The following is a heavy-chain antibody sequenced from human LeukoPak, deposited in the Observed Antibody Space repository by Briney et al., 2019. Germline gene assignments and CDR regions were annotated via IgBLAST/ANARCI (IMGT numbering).Heavy chain of an antibody. CDR3: AKDRTVGASYWYFDL. Sequence: GGSLRLSCAASGFTFRNYWMSWVRQAPGTGLEWVANIKQDGSEKYYVDSVKGRFTISRGNAKNSLYLHMNTLRAEDTAIYYCAKDRTVGASYWYFDLWGRGTLVTVSS. D-gene: IGHD1-26*01. CDR1: GFTFRNYW. CDR2: IKQDGSEK. J-gene: IGHJ2*01. V-gene: IGHV3-7*03.